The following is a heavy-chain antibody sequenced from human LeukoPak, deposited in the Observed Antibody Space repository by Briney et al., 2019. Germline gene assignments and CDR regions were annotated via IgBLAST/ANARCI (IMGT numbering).Heavy chain of an antibody. CDR2: IYYSGST. D-gene: IGHD5-12*01. V-gene: IGHV4-59*08. Sequence: SETLSLTCTASGGSISSYYWSWIRQPPGKGLEWIGYIYYSGSTNYNPSLKSRVTISVDTSKNQFSLKLSSVTAADTAVYYCARYTPKKMLNGLRTFDIWGQGTMVTVSS. CDR1: GGSISSYY. CDR3: ARYTPKKMLNGLRTFDI. J-gene: IGHJ3*02.